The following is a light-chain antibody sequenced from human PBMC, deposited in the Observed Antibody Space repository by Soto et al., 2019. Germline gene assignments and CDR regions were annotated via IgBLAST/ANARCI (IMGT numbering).Light chain of an antibody. CDR3: QSYDSSLSGWL. CDR2: GNT. CDR1: SSNIGAGYD. Sequence: VLTQPPSVSGAPGQRVTISCTGSSSNIGAGYDVHWYQQLPGTAPKLLVHGNTDRPSGVPDRFSGSKSGTSASLAITGLQAEDEADYYCQSYDSSLSGWLFGGGTKVTVL. J-gene: IGLJ2*01. V-gene: IGLV1-40*01.